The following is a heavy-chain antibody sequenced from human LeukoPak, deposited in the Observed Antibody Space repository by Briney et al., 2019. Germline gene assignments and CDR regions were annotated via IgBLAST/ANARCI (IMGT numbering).Heavy chain of an antibody. CDR2: TNPGGGTT. D-gene: IGHD5-18*01. CDR3: ARSLRRRGYSYGDY. J-gene: IGHJ4*02. Sequence: ASVKVSCKASGYTFTSCYMHWVRQAPGQGLEWMGITNPGGGTTTYAQKFQGRVTMTRDTSTSTVYMELSSLRSEDTAVYYCARSLRRRGYSYGDYWGQGTLVTVSS. CDR1: GYTFTSCY. V-gene: IGHV1-46*01.